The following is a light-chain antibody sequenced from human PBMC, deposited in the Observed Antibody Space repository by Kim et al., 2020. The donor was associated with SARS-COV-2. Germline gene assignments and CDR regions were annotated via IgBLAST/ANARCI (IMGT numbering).Light chain of an antibody. CDR1: KLGDKY. CDR3: QAWDSSTEV. J-gene: IGLJ1*01. V-gene: IGLV3-1*01. CDR2: QDS. Sequence: SVSPGQTASITCSGDKLGDKYACWYQQKPGQSPVVVIYQDSKRPSGIPERFSGSNSGNTATLTISGTQAMDEADYYCQAWDSSTEVFGTGTKVTVL.